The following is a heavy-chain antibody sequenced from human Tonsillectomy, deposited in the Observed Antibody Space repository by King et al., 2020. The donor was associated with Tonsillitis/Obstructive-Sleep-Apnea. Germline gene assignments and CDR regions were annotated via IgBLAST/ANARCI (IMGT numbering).Heavy chain of an antibody. Sequence: LQLQESGPGLVKPSETLSLTCTVSGGSLSSSDYYWGSIRQPPGKGLECIGSIYYSGSTYYNPSLKSRVTISVDTSKSQFSLKVNSVTAADTAIYYCARHRNDGYISPFDSWGQGTLVTVSS. D-gene: IGHD5-18*01. CDR3: ARHRNDGYISPFDS. J-gene: IGHJ4*02. V-gene: IGHV4-39*01. CDR1: GGSLSSSDYY. CDR2: IYYSGST.